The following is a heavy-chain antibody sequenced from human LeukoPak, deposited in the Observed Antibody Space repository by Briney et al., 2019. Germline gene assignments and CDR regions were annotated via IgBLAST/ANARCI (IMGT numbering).Heavy chain of an antibody. D-gene: IGHD5-18*01. CDR3: ARDDTAMGPESAFDI. V-gene: IGHV1-18*01. Sequence: GASVKVSCKASGYTFTSYGISWVRQAPGQGLEWMGWISAYNGNTNYAQKLQGRVTMTTDTSTSTAYMELSSLRSEDTAVYYCARDDTAMGPESAFDIWGQGTMVTVSS. J-gene: IGHJ3*02. CDR1: GYTFTSYG. CDR2: ISAYNGNT.